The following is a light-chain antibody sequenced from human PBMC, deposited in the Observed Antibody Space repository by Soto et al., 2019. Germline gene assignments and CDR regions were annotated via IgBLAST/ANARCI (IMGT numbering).Light chain of an antibody. CDR2: EVS. CDR3: CSYAGSTLVV. J-gene: IGLJ2*01. Sequence: QSALTQPASVSGSPGQSITISCTGTSSDVGSYNLVSWYQQHPGKAPKLMIYEVSQRPSGVSIRFSGSKSGNTASLTISGLEAEDEADYYCCSYAGSTLVVFGGGTKLTVL. V-gene: IGLV2-23*02. CDR1: SSDVGSYNL.